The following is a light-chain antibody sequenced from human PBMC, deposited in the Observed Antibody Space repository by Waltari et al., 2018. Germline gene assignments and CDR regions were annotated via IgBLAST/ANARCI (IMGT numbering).Light chain of an antibody. CDR2: EVS. CDR1: SSDVGGYNY. Sequence: QSALTQPPSASGSPGQSVTISCTGTSSDVGGYNYVSWYQQHPGKAPKLMIYEVSKRPSGGPERFSGSKSGNTASLTVSGLQAEDEADYYCSSYAGSNKKVVFGGGTKLTVL. J-gene: IGLJ2*01. CDR3: SSYAGSNKKVV. V-gene: IGLV2-8*01.